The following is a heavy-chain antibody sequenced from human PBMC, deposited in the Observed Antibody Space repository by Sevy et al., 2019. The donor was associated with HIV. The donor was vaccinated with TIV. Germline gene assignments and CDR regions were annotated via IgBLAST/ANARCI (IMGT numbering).Heavy chain of an antibody. CDR2: IYYSGST. Sequence: KQSQTLSLTCTVSGGSISSSSYYWGWIRQPPGKGLEWIGSIYYSGSTYYNPSLKSRVTISVDTSKNQFSLKLSSVTAADTAVYYCARHPVVAGGIYWGQGTLVTVSS. CDR3: ARHPVVAGGIY. J-gene: IGHJ4*02. CDR1: GGSISSSSYY. V-gene: IGHV4-39*01. D-gene: IGHD2-15*01.